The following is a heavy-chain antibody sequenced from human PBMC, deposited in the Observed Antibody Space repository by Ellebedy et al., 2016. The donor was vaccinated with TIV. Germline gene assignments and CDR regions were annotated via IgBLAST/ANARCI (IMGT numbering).Heavy chain of an antibody. J-gene: IGHJ5*02. CDR2: ISGRGEST. CDR3: ATRGHSIGWFAD. V-gene: IGHV3-23*01. CDR1: GFIFSDYA. D-gene: IGHD3-22*01. Sequence: PGGSLRLSCATSGFIFSDYAISWVRQHPGKGLEWVSTISGRGESTFAADSVKGRFTISRDFSKRTVYLQMNSLRVEDTAVYFCATRGHSIGWFADWGQGTLVTVSS.